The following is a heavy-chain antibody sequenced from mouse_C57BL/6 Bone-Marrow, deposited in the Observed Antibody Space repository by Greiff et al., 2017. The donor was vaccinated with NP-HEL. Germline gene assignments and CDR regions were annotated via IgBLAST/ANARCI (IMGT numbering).Heavy chain of an antibody. D-gene: IGHD1-1*01. CDR3: EDLYDYGSGHWYFDV. V-gene: IGHV1-39*01. CDR1: GYSFTDYN. Sequence: EVQLQQSGPELVKPGASVKISCKASGYSFTDYNMNWVKQSNGKSLEWIGVINPNYGTTSYNQKFKGKATLTVDQSSSTAYMQLNSLTSEDSAIYYCEDLYDYGSGHWYFDVWGTGTTVTVSS. CDR2: INPNYGTT. J-gene: IGHJ1*03.